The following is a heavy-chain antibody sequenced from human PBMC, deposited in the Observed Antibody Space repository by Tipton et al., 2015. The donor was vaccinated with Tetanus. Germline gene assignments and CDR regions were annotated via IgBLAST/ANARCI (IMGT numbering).Heavy chain of an antibody. Sequence: GLVKPSETLSLTCAVYGGSFSGYYWSWIRQPPGKVLEWIGEINHSGSTNYNPSLKSRVTISVDTSKNQFSLKLSSVTSADTAVYYCARGRSSNWNTRRYNWFDPWGQGTLVTVSS. D-gene: IGHD1/OR15-1a*01. CDR3: ARGRSSNWNTRRYNWFDP. V-gene: IGHV4-34*01. CDR1: GGSFSGYY. J-gene: IGHJ5*02. CDR2: INHSGST.